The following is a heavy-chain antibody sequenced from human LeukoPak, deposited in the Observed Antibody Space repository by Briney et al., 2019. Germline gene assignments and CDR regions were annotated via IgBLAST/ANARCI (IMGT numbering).Heavy chain of an antibody. Sequence: GGSLRLSCAHSGFSFRDSWMSWVRRAPGKGLEWVAYINQDGREKYYVDSVKGRFNISRDNAKNSVYLQKDSLRAEDTAVYHCTKAPNRYYFDYWGLGTLVTVS. D-gene: IGHD1-14*01. CDR2: INQDGREK. CDR1: GFSFRDSW. J-gene: IGHJ4*02. CDR3: TKAPNRYYFDY. V-gene: IGHV3-7*05.